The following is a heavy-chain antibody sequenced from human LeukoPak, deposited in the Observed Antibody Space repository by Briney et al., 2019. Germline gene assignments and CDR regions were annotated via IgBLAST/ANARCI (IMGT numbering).Heavy chain of an antibody. CDR2: IYYSGST. CDR3: ARGVEMATILVGL. V-gene: IGHV4-59*01. J-gene: IGHJ4*02. Sequence: PSETLSLPCTVSGGSISSYYWSWIRQPPGKGLEWIGYIYYSGSTNYNPSLKSRVTISVDTSKNQFSLKLSSVTAADTAVYYCARGVEMATILVGLWGQGTLVTVSS. CDR1: GGSISSYY. D-gene: IGHD5-24*01.